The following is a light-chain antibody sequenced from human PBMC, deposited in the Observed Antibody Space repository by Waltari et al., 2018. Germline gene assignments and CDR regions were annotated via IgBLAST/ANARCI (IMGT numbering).Light chain of an antibody. CDR2: CAA. J-gene: IGKJ3*01. CDR1: QSVSSN. V-gene: IGKV3-15*01. Sequence: EIVMTQSPASLSVSPGERATLPCRASQSVSSNLAWYQQKPGPAPRLLIYCAATGATGIPARFCGSGSGTEFTLTISDLQSEDFAVYDCQQYNNWPPFTFGPGTKVDIK. CDR3: QQYNNWPPFT.